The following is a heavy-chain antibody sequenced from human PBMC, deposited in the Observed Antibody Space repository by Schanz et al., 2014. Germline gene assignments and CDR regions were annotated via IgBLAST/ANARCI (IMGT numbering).Heavy chain of an antibody. J-gene: IGHJ4*02. Sequence: QVQLVESGGTLVKPGGSLRLSCVVSGFTFSDYYMSWIRQDPGKGLEWVSYISSSSIYTNYADSVKGRFTISRDNAKNSLYLQMNSLRAEDTAVYYCAREGEWGYYPPRHWGQGTLVTVSS. D-gene: IGHD1-26*01. V-gene: IGHV3-11*06. CDR3: AREGEWGYYPPRH. CDR2: ISSSSIYT. CDR1: GFTFSDYY.